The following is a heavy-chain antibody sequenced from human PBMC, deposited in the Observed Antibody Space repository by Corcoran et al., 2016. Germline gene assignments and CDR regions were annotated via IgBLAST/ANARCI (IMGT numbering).Heavy chain of an antibody. CDR3: ARVVRGVIRPPPGMDV. V-gene: IGHV1-2*02. Sequence: QVQLVQSGAEVKKPGASVKVSCKASGYTFTGYYMHWVRQAPGQGLEWMGWINPNSGGTNYAQKFQGRVTMTRDTSISTAYMELSRLRSDDPAVYYGARVVRGVIRPPPGMDVWGQGTTVTVSS. CDR2: INPNSGGT. CDR1: GYTFTGYY. D-gene: IGHD3-10*01. J-gene: IGHJ6*02.